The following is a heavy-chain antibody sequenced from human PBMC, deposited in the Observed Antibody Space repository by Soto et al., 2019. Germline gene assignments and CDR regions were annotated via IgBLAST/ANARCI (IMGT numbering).Heavy chain of an antibody. D-gene: IGHD2-15*01. CDR3: ARARRYCSGGSCYFRFDY. CDR1: GYTFTSYD. CDR2: MNPNSGNT. J-gene: IGHJ4*02. Sequence: AAVKVSCKASGYTFTSYDINWVRQATGQGXEWMGWMNPNSGNTGYAQKFQGRVTMTRNTSISTAYMELSSLRSEDTAVYYCARARRYCSGGSCYFRFDYWGQGTPVTVCS. V-gene: IGHV1-8*01.